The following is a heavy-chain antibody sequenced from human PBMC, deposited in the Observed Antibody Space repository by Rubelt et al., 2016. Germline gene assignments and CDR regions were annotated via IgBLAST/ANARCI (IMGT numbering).Heavy chain of an antibody. CDR3: ARVYDSSDTYYFDY. Sequence: QVQLVQSGAEVKKPGASVKVSCKASGYTFTSYAMHWVRQAPGQRLEWMGWINAGNGNTKYSQKFQGRVTITRDTSASTVYMELSSLRSEDTAVYYCARVYDSSDTYYFDYWGQGTLVTVSS. J-gene: IGHJ4*02. CDR1: GYTFTSYA. D-gene: IGHD3-22*01. CDR2: INAGNGNT. V-gene: IGHV1-3*01.